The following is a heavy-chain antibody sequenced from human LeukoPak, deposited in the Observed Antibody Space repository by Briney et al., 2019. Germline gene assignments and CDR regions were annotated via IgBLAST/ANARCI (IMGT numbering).Heavy chain of an antibody. J-gene: IGHJ4*02. CDR2: IWYDGSNK. CDR3: AKDLNRGLPDY. D-gene: IGHD2-21*01. V-gene: IGHV3-33*06. CDR1: GFTFSSYG. Sequence: GGSLRLSCAASGFTFSSYGMHWVRQAPGKGLEWVAVIWYDGSNKYYADSVKGRFTISRDNSKNTLYLQMNSLRAEDTAVYYCAKDLNRGLPDYWGQGTLVTVSS.